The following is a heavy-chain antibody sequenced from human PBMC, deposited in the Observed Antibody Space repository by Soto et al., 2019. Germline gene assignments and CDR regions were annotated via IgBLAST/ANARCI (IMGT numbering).Heavy chain of an antibody. CDR3: AKGPIFGVENIYDY. V-gene: IGHV3-23*01. J-gene: IGHJ4*02. D-gene: IGHD3-3*01. CDR2: MSGAGRSS. Sequence: DVQLLESGGDLVQPGGSLRLSCAASGFTFCSYAMSWVRQAPGKGLEWVSSMSGAGRSSYDADSVKGRFTISRDNSKNTLYLQMNNLRAEDTALYYCAKGPIFGVENIYDYWGQGTLVTVSS. CDR1: GFTFCSYA.